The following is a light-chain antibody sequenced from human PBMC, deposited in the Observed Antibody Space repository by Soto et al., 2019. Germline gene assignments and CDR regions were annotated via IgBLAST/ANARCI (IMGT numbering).Light chain of an antibody. V-gene: IGKV3D-15*01. CDR2: TAF. CDR1: QFVSTN. J-gene: IGKJ4*01. CDR3: KQYNTGPPLT. Sequence: EVVMTQSPATLSLSPGERATLSCRASQFVSTNVAWYQQRPGQAPRLLIHTAFARASGIPDRFSGTGSGTEFTLTISSLQSEDFAVYYCKQYNTGPPLTFGGGTRVEIK.